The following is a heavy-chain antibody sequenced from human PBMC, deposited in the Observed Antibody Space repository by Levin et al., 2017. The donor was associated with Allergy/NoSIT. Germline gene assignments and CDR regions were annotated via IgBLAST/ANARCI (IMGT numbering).Heavy chain of an antibody. Sequence: GGSLRLSCAASGFTFSSYGMHWVRQAPGKGLEWVAVIWYDGSNKYYADSVKGRFTISRDNSKNTLYLQMNSLRAEDTAVYYCARVRNFWSGYLPHYYYYGMDVWGQGTTVTVSS. V-gene: IGHV3-33*01. CDR1: GFTFSSYG. J-gene: IGHJ6*02. CDR2: IWYDGSNK. CDR3: ARVRNFWSGYLPHYYYYGMDV. D-gene: IGHD3-3*01.